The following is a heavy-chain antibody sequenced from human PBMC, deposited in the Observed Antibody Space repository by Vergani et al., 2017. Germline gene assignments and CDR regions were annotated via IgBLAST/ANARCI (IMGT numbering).Heavy chain of an antibody. CDR2: IYTSGST. D-gene: IGHD1-1*01. Sequence: QVQLQESGPGLVKPSQTLSLTCTVSGGSISSGSYYWSWIRQPAGKGLEWIGRIYTSGSTNYNPSLKSRVTISVDTSKNQFSLKLSSVTAADTAVYYCARGRELGRHFYYYYYMDVWGKGTTVTVSS. J-gene: IGHJ6*03. V-gene: IGHV4-61*02. CDR3: ARGRELGRHFYYYYYMDV. CDR1: GGSISSGSYY.